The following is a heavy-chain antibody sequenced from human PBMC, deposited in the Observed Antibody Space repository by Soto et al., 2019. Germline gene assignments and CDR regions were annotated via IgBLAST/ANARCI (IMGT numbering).Heavy chain of an antibody. CDR3: AGPTGTTVHWFDP. CDR2: INHSGST. Sequence: SETLSLTCAVYGGSFSGYYWSWIRQPPGKGLEWIGEINHSGSTNYNPSLKSRVTISVDTSKNQFSLKLSSVTAADTAVYYCAGPTGTTVHWFDPWGQGTLVTVSS. CDR1: GGSFSGYY. D-gene: IGHD4-4*01. J-gene: IGHJ5*02. V-gene: IGHV4-34*01.